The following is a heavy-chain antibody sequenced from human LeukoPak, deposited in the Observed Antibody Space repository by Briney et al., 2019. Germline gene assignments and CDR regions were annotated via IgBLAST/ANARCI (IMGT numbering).Heavy chain of an antibody. CDR2: ISSSSSYI. CDR3: ARDTYCGGDCYSNYFDY. V-gene: IGHV3-21*01. D-gene: IGHD2-21*02. Sequence: GGSLRLSCAASRFTFSSYSMNWVRQAPGKGLEWVSSISSSSSYIYYADSVKGRFTISRDNAKNSLYLQMNSLRAEDTAVYYCARDTYCGGDCYSNYFDYWGQGTLVTVSS. J-gene: IGHJ4*02. CDR1: RFTFSSYS.